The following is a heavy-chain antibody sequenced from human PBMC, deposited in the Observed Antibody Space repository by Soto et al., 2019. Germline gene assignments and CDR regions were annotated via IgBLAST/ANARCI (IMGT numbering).Heavy chain of an antibody. D-gene: IGHD1-26*01. Sequence: QVQLVQSGAEVKKPGSSVKVSCKASGGTFSSYAISWVRQAPGQGLEWMGGIIPIFGTANYAQKFQGRVTITADESTSTAYMELSSLRSEDTAVYYCARDRGGGGLGRYYGMDVWGQGTTVTVSS. CDR1: GGTFSSYA. CDR3: ARDRGGGGLGRYYGMDV. J-gene: IGHJ6*02. CDR2: IIPIFGTA. V-gene: IGHV1-69*12.